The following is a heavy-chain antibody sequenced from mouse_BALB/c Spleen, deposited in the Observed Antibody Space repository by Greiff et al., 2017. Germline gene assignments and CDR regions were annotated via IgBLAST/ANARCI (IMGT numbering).Heavy chain of an antibody. J-gene: IGHJ4*01. Sequence: VQLKESGPGLVAPSQSLSITCTVSGFSLTSYGVHWVRQPQGKGLEWLGFIRNKANGYTTEYSASVKGRFTISRDNSQSILYLQMNTLRAEDSATYYCARDEGGSDFYAMDYWGQGTSVTVSS. CDR2: IRNKANGYTT. CDR3: ARDEGGSDFYAMDY. V-gene: IGHV7-3*02. CDR1: GFSLTSYG. D-gene: IGHD1-1*02.